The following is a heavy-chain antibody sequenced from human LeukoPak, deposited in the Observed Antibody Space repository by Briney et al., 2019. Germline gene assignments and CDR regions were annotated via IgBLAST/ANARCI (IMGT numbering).Heavy chain of an antibody. CDR2: INPNSGGT. J-gene: IGHJ4*01. D-gene: IGHD6-13*01. CDR1: GYTFTGYF. V-gene: IGHV1-2*02. CDR3: ARGGVRTAASSLGY. Sequence: ASVKVSCKASGYTFTGYFIHWVRQAPGQGLEWMGWINPNSGGTSYLQSFQGRVTMTRDTSISTAYMDLTRLKSDDTAVYYCARGGVRTAASSLGYWGQGTLVTVSS.